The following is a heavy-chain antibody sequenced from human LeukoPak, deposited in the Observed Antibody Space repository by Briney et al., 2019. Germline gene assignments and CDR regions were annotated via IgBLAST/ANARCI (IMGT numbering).Heavy chain of an antibody. CDR3: AKDIGVGYCNGCLFDY. J-gene: IGHJ4*02. CDR2: ISWDGGST. Sequence: GGSLRLSCAASGFTFDDYTMHWVRQAPEKGLEWVSLISWDGGSTYYADSVKGRFTISRDNSKNSLYLQMNSLRTEDTALYYCAKDIGVGYCNGCLFDYWGQGTLVTVSS. D-gene: IGHD2-15*01. V-gene: IGHV3-43*01. CDR1: GFTFDDYT.